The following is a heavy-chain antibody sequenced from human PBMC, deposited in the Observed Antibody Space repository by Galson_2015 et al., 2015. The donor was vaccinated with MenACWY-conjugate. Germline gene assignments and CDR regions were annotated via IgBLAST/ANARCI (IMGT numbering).Heavy chain of an antibody. D-gene: IGHD2-2*01. Sequence: AMSWVRQAPGQGLEWVSSITVSGGSTYYTDSVKGRFTISRDNSKNTVYLQMNSLRAEDTAVYYCAKAYCSNSNCYFDYWGQGTLVTVSS. J-gene: IGHJ4*02. CDR1: A. CDR3: AKAYCSNSNCYFDY. CDR2: ITVSGGST. V-gene: IGHV3-23*01.